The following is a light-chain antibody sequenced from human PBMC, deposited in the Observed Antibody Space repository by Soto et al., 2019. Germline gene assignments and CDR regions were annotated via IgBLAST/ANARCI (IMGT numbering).Light chain of an antibody. CDR1: QSVSSK. J-gene: IGKJ1*01. Sequence: ELVIAQSPATLSLSAGQGATLSSRASQSVSSKLAWYQQRPGQAPRLLIYSASTRATGIPARFSGSGSGTEFTLTLSCLQSEDFAVYYCHRYKPCLTWAFGQGTKVDIK. CDR2: SAS. CDR3: HRYKPCLTWA. V-gene: IGKV3-15*01.